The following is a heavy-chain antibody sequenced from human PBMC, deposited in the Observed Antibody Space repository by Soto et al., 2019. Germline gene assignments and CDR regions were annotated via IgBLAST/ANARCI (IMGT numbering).Heavy chain of an antibody. CDR1: GYTFTSYG. Sequence: QVQLVQSGAEVKKPGASVKVSWKASGYTFTSYGISWVRQAPGQGLEWMVWISAYNGNTKYAQKLQGRVTTTTDTSTSTAYMELRSMRSDDTAVYYCARDLGGSYYAPVDYWGQGTLVTVYS. V-gene: IGHV1-18*01. CDR3: ARDLGGSYYAPVDY. CDR2: ISAYNGNT. J-gene: IGHJ4*02. D-gene: IGHD1-26*01.